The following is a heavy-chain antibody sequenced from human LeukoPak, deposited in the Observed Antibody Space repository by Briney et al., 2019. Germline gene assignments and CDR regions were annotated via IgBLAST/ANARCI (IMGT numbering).Heavy chain of an antibody. V-gene: IGHV3-48*03. J-gene: IGHJ6*02. CDR3: ARTTYYYYYGMDV. CDR1: GFTFSSYE. CDR2: ISSSGSTI. Sequence: GGSLRLSCAASGFTFSSYEMNWVRQAPGKGLEWVSYISSSGSTIYYADSVKGRFTISRDNAKNSLYLQMNSLRAEGTAVYYCARTTYYYYYGMDVWGQGTTVTVSS. D-gene: IGHD1-26*01.